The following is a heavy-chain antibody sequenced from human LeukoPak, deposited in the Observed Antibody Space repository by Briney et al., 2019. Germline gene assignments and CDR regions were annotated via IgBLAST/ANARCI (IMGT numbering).Heavy chain of an antibody. CDR1: GFTFSSYA. Sequence: GSLRLSCAASGFTFSSYAMHWVRQAPGKGLEYVSAISSNGGSTYYANSVKGRFTISRDNSKNTLYLQMGSLRAEDMAVYYCARGGRDIVVVPAATDFDYWGQGTLVTVSS. J-gene: IGHJ4*02. V-gene: IGHV3-64*01. D-gene: IGHD2-2*01. CDR2: ISSNGGST. CDR3: ARGGRDIVVVPAATDFDY.